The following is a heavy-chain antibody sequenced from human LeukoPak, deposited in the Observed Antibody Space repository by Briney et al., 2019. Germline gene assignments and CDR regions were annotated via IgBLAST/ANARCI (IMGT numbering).Heavy chain of an antibody. CDR2: INPNSGGT. V-gene: IGHV1-2*02. D-gene: IGHD3-3*01. J-gene: IGHJ5*02. CDR1: GYTFTGYY. CDR3: ARDQLVYYDFWSGYYTGDWFDP. Sequence: ASVKVSCKASGYTFTGYYMHWVRQAPGQGLEWMGWINPNSGGTNYAQKFQGRVTMTRDTSISTAYMELSRLRSDDTAVYYCARDQLVYYDFWSGYYTGDWFDPWGQGTLVTVSS.